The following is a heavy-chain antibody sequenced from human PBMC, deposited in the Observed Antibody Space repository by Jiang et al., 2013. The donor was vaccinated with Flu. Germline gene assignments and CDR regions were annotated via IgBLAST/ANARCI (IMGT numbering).Heavy chain of an antibody. Sequence: GAEVKKPGESLKISCQTSGYSFTNYWIGWVRQMPGKGLEWMGIIYPGDSDAKYSPSFEGQVTMSVDKSSRTAYLQWGSLKSSDAARYYCARVAAVPDNDDYWGQGTLVTVSS. J-gene: IGHJ4*02. D-gene: IGHD6-13*01. CDR1: GYSFTNYW. V-gene: IGHV5-51*01. CDR2: IYPGDSDA. CDR3: ARVAAVPDNDDY.